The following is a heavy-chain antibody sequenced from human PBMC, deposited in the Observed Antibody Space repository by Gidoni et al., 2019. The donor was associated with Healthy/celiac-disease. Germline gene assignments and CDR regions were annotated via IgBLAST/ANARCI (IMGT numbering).Heavy chain of an antibody. J-gene: IGHJ5*02. CDR3: ATLRRSDDLGELVGWFDP. CDR1: GYTLTELS. D-gene: IGHD3-16*01. CDR2: FDPEDGET. Sequence: QVQLVQSGAEVKKPGASVTVSCKVSGYTLTELSMHWVRQAPGKGLEWMGGFDPEDGETIYAQKFQGRVTMTEDTSTDTAYMELSSLRSEDTAVYYCATLRRSDDLGELVGWFDPWGQGTLVTVSS. V-gene: IGHV1-24*01.